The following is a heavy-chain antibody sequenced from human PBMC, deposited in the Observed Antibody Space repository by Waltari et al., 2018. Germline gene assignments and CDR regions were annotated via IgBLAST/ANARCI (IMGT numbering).Heavy chain of an antibody. Sequence: QVQLVESGGGVVQPGRSLRLSCAASGFTFSSYGLHWVRQAPGKGLAWVAVIWYDGSNKYYADSVKGRFTISRDKSKNTLYLQMNSLRAEDTAVYYCARTGYYDFWSGYFSGREYYYGMDVWGQGTTVTVSS. CDR3: ARTGYYDFWSGYFSGREYYYGMDV. J-gene: IGHJ6*02. CDR2: IWYDGSNK. V-gene: IGHV3-33*01. CDR1: GFTFSSYG. D-gene: IGHD3-3*01.